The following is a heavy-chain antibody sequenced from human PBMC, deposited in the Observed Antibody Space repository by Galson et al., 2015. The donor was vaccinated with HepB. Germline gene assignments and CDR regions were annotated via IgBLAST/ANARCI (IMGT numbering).Heavy chain of an antibody. Sequence: SLRLSCAASGFSFSSHTMHWVRQAPGKGLEWVSSISTASSYIYYADSVKGRFTISGDSAKNSLFLQMNGLRAEDTAVYYCARAPYVSDWYYLYYFDSWGQGTLVTVSS. CDR1: GFSFSSHT. CDR2: ISTASSYI. D-gene: IGHD6-19*01. CDR3: ARAPYVSDWYYLYYFDS. V-gene: IGHV3-21*01. J-gene: IGHJ4*02.